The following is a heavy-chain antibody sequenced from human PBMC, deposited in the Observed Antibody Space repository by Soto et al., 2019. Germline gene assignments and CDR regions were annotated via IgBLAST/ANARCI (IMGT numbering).Heavy chain of an antibody. V-gene: IGHV3-48*03. CDR2: ISGSGSAI. Sequence: PGGSLRLSCAASEFTLSSYEMHWVRQAPGKGPEWLSYISGSGSAIYYADSVKGRFTVSRDNAKESVYLQMNSLRAGDTAVYYCARERIGSGYFLDSWGQGILVTVSS. CDR3: ARERIGSGYFLDS. CDR1: EFTLSSYE. D-gene: IGHD3-22*01. J-gene: IGHJ4*02.